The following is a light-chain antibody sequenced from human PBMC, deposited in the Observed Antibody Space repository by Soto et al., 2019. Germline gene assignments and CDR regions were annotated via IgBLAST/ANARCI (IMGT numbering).Light chain of an antibody. J-gene: IGLJ2*01. CDR2: SNN. Sequence: QSVLTQPPSASGTPGQRVTISCSGSSSNIGSNTVNWYHQLPGTAPKLLTYSNNQRPSGVPDRFSGSKSGTSASLAISGLQSEDEADYYCAAWDDSLSGLVFGGGTKLTVL. CDR3: AAWDDSLSGLV. CDR1: SSNIGSNT. V-gene: IGLV1-44*01.